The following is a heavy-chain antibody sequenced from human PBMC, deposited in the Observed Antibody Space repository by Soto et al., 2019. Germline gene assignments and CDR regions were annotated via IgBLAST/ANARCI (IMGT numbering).Heavy chain of an antibody. V-gene: IGHV1-69*06. CDR1: GGTFSSYS. CDR2: IIPIFGTA. J-gene: IGHJ6*02. Sequence: SVKVSCKASGGTFSSYSISWVRQAPGQGLEWMGGIIPIFGTANYAQKFQGRVTITADKSTSTAYMELSSLRSEDTAVYYRASCTNGVCYYYYYGMDVWGQGTTVTVSS. D-gene: IGHD2-8*01. CDR3: ASCTNGVCYYYYYGMDV.